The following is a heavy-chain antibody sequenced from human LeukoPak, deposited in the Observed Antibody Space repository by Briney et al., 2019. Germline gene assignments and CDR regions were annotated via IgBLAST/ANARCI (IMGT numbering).Heavy chain of an antibody. D-gene: IGHD3-9*01. CDR1: GFTFRSYA. J-gene: IGHJ4*02. CDR3: AKDPYAILTGYRYYFDY. CDR2: IRGGGGGT. V-gene: IGHV3-23*01. Sequence: PGGSLRLSCAASGFTFRSYAMSWVGRAPGRGREWVSAIRGGGGGTYYAASVKGRFTISRDNSKNTLYLQMNSLRAEDTAVYYCAKDPYAILTGYRYYFDYWGQGTLVTVSS.